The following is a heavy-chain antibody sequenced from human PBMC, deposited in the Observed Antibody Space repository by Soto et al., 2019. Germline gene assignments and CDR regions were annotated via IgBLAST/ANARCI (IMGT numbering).Heavy chain of an antibody. V-gene: IGHV1-3*01. CDR2: INAGNGNT. CDR1: GYTFPSYA. J-gene: IGHJ4*01. D-gene: IGHD2-21*02. Sequence: ASVKVSCKASGYTFPSYAMHWVRQAPGQRLEWMGWINAGNGNTKYSQKFQGRVTITRDTSASTAYMELSSLRSEDTAVYYCSWSGEVVTALYYWGQGYLVTVSA. CDR3: SWSGEVVTALYY.